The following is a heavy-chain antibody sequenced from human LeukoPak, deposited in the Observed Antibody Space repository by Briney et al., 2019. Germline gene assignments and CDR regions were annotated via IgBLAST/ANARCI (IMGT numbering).Heavy chain of an antibody. CDR1: GFTFSSYA. V-gene: IGHV3-23*01. J-gene: IGHJ4*02. D-gene: IGHD4-17*01. CDR3: AKDSSFYGDYLFDY. Sequence: PGGSLRLSCAASGFTFSSYAMSWVRQAPGKGLEWVSAISGSGGSTYYADSVKGRLTISRDNSKNTLYLQMNSLRAEDTAVYYCAKDSSFYGDYLFDYWGQGTLVTVSS. CDR2: ISGSGGST.